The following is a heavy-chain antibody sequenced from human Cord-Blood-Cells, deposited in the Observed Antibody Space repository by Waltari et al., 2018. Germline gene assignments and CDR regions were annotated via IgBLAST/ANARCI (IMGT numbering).Heavy chain of an antibody. CDR2: IKHSGST. CDR3: ARCDSSGYKEAFDI. J-gene: IGHJ3*02. V-gene: IGHV4-34*01. D-gene: IGHD3-22*01. Sequence: QVQLQQWGAGLLKPSETLSLTCAVYGGSFSGYYWSWIRQPPGKGLEWIGEIKHSGSTNYNPALKSRVTISVDTSKNQFSLKLSSVTAADTAVYYCARCDSSGYKEAFDIWGQGTMVTVSS. CDR1: GGSFSGYY.